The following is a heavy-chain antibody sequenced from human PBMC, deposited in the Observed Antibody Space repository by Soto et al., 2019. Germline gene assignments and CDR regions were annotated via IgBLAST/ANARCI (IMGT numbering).Heavy chain of an antibody. Sequence: EVQLVESGGGLVQPGGSLRLSCAASGFTFSGYWMHWVRKAPGKGLVWVSRIKSDGSSTSYADSVKGRFTISRDNAKEKLYLQMNSLRAEDTAVYYCARSMARGVMVFDYWGQGTLVTVSS. CDR3: ARSMARGVMVFDY. V-gene: IGHV3-74*01. CDR2: IKSDGSST. J-gene: IGHJ4*02. CDR1: GFTFSGYW. D-gene: IGHD3-10*01.